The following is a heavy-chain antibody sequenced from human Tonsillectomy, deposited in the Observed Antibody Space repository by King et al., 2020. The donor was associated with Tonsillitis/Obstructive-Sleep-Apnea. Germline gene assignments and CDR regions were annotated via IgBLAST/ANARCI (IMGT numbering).Heavy chain of an antibody. CDR3: ARSDLSSPLYNWFDP. CDR1: GGSFSGYY. Sequence: QVQLQQWGAGLLKPSETLSLTCAVYGGSFSGYYWSWIRQPPGKGLEWIGEINHSGSTNYNPSLKSRVTISVETSKNQFSLKLSSVTAADTAVYCCARSDLSSPLYNWFDPWGQGTLVTVSS. CDR2: INHSGST. J-gene: IGHJ5*02. D-gene: IGHD6-6*01. V-gene: IGHV4-34*01.